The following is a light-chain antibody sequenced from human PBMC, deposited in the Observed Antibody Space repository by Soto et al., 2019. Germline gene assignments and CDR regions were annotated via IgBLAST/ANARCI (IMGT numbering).Light chain of an antibody. CDR1: QSLTNY. CDR3: QQRFSWPLT. J-gene: IGKJ4*01. V-gene: IGKV3-11*01. CDR2: NAS. Sequence: EIVLTQSPATLSLSPGERATLSCRASQSLTNYLAWYQQRPGQAPRLLIYNASNRATGSPARFSGSGSGTDFTLTISSLEPEDFAVYYCQQRFSWPLTFGGGTKVEIK.